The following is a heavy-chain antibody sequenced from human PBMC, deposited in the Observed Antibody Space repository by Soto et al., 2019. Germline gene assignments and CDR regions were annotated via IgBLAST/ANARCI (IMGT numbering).Heavy chain of an antibody. D-gene: IGHD2-2*01. V-gene: IGHV3-49*03. CDR3: TREVIVVVPAATRSYNWLDP. CDR2: IRSKAYGGTT. CDR1: GFTFGDYA. J-gene: IGHJ5*02. Sequence: GGSLRLSCTASGFTFGDYAMSWFRQAPGKGLEWVGFIRSKAYGGTTEYAASVKGRFTISRDDSKSIAYLQMNSLKTEDTAVYYCTREVIVVVPAATRSYNWLDPWGQGTLVTVSS.